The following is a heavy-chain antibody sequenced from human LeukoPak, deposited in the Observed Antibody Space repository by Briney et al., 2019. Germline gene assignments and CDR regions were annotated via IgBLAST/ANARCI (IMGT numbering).Heavy chain of an antibody. Sequence: SVKVSCKASGGTFSSYAISWVRQAPGQGLKWMGGIIPIFGTANYAQKFQGRVTITTDESTSTAYMELSSLRSEDTAVYYCASTTAAGTRYSIYYYYMDVWGKGTTVTVSS. V-gene: IGHV1-69*05. D-gene: IGHD6-13*01. J-gene: IGHJ6*03. CDR2: IIPIFGTA. CDR1: GGTFSSYA. CDR3: ASTTAAGTRYSIYYYYMDV.